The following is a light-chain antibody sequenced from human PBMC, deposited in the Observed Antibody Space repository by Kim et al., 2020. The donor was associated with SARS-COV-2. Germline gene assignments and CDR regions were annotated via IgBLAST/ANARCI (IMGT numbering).Light chain of an antibody. CDR2: DAS. CDR1: QDIKKY. J-gene: IGKJ4*01. CDR3: QQYLNFLT. V-gene: IGKV1-33*01. Sequence: SASVGDRDTITCQASQDIKKYLNWYQQKPGKAPKLLIYDASNLETGVPSRFSGSGSGTDFIFTITSLQPEDIATYYCQQYLNFLTFGGGTKVDIK.